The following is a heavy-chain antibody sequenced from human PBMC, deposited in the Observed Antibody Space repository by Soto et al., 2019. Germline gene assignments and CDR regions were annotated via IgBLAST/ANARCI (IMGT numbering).Heavy chain of an antibody. CDR2: ISATSGNT. CDR1: GFTFSSYA. CDR3: VSQTGIYFSSSHYYYYMDV. D-gene: IGHD6-6*01. J-gene: IGHJ6*03. V-gene: IGHV3-23*01. Sequence: GGSLRLSCAASGFTFSSYAMSWVRQAPGKGLQWVSVISATSGNTYYADSVKGRFTISRDNSKNTLYLQMNSLRDEDTAVYYYVSQTGIYFSSSHYYYYMDVWGKGTTVTVSS.